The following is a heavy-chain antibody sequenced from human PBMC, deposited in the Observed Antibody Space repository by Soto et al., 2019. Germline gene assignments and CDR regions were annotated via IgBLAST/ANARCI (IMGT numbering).Heavy chain of an antibody. D-gene: IGHD3-22*01. CDR2: LYYSGRL. Sequence: PSETLSLTCTVSGGSVSSGNYYWSWIRQPPGKGLEWIGYLYYSGRLNYNPSLRSRVTISPDTSKNQFSLKLSSVTAADTAVYYCARDPGYDSSGYFVDYWGQGSMVTVSS. CDR3: ARDPGYDSSGYFVDY. V-gene: IGHV4-61*01. CDR1: GGSVSSGNYY. J-gene: IGHJ4*02.